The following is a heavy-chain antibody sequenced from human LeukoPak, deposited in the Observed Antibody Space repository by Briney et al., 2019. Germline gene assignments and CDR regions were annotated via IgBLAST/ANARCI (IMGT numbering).Heavy chain of an antibody. D-gene: IGHD3-16*01. CDR1: GYKFIDDY. CDR3: APTSEAYTSYWKV. Sequence: ASVKVSCKTSGYKFIDDYIHWVRQAPGQGLVAMGWINPDSGFTNYAQNFEGRVTMTRDTSISTAYLEVRTPRSDDTAVYYCAPTSEAYTSYWKVWGQGTLVIVSS. V-gene: IGHV1-2*02. J-gene: IGHJ4*02. CDR2: INPDSGFT.